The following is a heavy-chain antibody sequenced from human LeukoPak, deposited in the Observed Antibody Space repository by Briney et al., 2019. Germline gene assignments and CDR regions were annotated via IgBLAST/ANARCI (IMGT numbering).Heavy chain of an antibody. J-gene: IGHJ4*02. CDR1: GFTFSGSA. V-gene: IGHV3-73*01. CDR2: IRSKANSYAT. Sequence: GGSLRLSCAASGFTFSGSAMHWVRQASGKGLEWVGRIRSKANSYATAYAASVKGRFTISRDDSKNTAHLQMNSLKTEDTAVYYCTRREVGATVDYWGQGTLVTVSS. CDR3: TRREVGATVDY. D-gene: IGHD1-26*01.